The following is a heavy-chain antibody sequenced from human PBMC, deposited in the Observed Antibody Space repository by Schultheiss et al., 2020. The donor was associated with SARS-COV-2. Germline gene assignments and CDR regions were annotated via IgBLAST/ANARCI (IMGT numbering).Heavy chain of an antibody. V-gene: IGHV5-51*01. CDR3: ASPSSGRHRDAFDI. CDR1: GYSFTSYW. CDR2: IYPGDSDT. J-gene: IGHJ3*02. D-gene: IGHD6-19*01. Sequence: GGSLRLSCKGSGYSFTSYWIGWVRQMPGKGLEWMGIIYPGDSDTRYSPSFQGQVTISADKSISTAYLQWSSLKASDTAMYYCASPSSGRHRDAFDIWGQGTMVTVSS.